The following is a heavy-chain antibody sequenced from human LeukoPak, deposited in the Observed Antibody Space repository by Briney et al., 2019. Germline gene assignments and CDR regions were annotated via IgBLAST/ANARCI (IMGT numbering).Heavy chain of an antibody. CDR3: ARDRRYDGNSLYYFDY. Sequence: GGSLRLSCAASGFTFSSYWMTWFRQAPGKGLEWVANIKQDGSEKYYVDSVKGRFTISRDNAKNSLYLQMNSLRAEDTAVYYCARDRRYDGNSLYYFDYWGQGTLVTVSS. D-gene: IGHD4-23*01. CDR1: GFTFSSYW. J-gene: IGHJ4*02. V-gene: IGHV3-7*01. CDR2: IKQDGSEK.